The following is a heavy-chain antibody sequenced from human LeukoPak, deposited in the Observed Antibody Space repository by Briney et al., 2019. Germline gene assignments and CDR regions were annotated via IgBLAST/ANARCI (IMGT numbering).Heavy chain of an antibody. Sequence: ASVNLSYRASVYTFTIYDISGVRQAPGQGREGMGWLSAYNGNTNYAQKLQGRVTMTTDTSTSTAYMELRSLRSDDTAVYYCARDERYDSSGYPFDYWGQGTLVTVSS. J-gene: IGHJ4*02. CDR1: VYTFTIYD. D-gene: IGHD3-22*01. CDR3: ARDERYDSSGYPFDY. V-gene: IGHV1-18*01. CDR2: LSAYNGNT.